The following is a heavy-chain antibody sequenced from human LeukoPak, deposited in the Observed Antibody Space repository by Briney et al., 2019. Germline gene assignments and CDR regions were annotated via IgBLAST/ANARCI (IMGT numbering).Heavy chain of an antibody. J-gene: IGHJ4*02. V-gene: IGHV4-39*01. D-gene: IGHD6-6*01. CDR1: GGSISSSSYY. Sequence: PSETLSLTCAVSGGSISSSSYYWGWIRQPPGKGLEWIGNIYYSGSTYYNPSLKSRVTISVDTSRNQFSLKLSSVTAADTAVYYCASRVLAAPGLFYFDSWGQGTLVTVSS. CDR2: IYYSGST. CDR3: ASRVLAAPGLFYFDS.